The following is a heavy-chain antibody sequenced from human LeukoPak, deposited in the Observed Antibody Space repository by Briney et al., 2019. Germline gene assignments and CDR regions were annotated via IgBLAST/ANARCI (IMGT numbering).Heavy chain of an antibody. CDR2: INHSGST. CDR3: ARAGYDFGNYFFDH. D-gene: IGHD4-23*01. V-gene: IGHV4-34*01. J-gene: IGHJ4*02. CDR1: GGSFNGYY. Sequence: SETLSLTCAVYGGSFNGYYWGWIRQPPGKGLEWIGEINHSGSTTHNPSLESRVTISLDTSKDQFSLRLSSVTAADTAVYYCARAGYDFGNYFFDHWGQGTLVTVSS.